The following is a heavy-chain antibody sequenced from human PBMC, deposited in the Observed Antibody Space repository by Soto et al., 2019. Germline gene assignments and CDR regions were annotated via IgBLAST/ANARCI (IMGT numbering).Heavy chain of an antibody. D-gene: IGHD3-9*01. J-gene: IGHJ4*02. CDR2: IIPIFGTA. V-gene: IGHV1-69*01. CDR1: GGTFSSYA. CDR3: ARDYYDILTGYYKFFDY. Sequence: QVQLVQSGAEVKKPGSSVKVSCKASGGTFSSYAISWVRQAPGQGLEWMGGIIPIFGTANYAQKFQGRVTITADESTSTDYMELSSLRSEDTAVYYCARDYYDILTGYYKFFDYWGQGTLVTVSS.